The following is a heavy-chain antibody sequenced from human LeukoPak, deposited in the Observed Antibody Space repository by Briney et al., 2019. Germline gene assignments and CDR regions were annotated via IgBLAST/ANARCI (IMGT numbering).Heavy chain of an antibody. J-gene: IGHJ4*02. Sequence: SETLSLTCTVSGGSISSGGYYWSWIRQHPGKGLEWMGYIYYSGSTYYNPPLKSRVTISVDTSKNQFSLKLSSVTAADTAVYYCARAPPGEWLLPAYYFDYWGQGTLVTVSS. V-gene: IGHV4-31*03. CDR2: IYYSGST. D-gene: IGHD3-22*01. CDR1: GGSISSGGYY. CDR3: ARAPPGEWLLPAYYFDY.